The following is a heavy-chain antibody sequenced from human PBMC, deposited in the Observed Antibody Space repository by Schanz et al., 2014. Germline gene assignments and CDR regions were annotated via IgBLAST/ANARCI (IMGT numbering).Heavy chain of an antibody. V-gene: IGHV3-11*06. CDR1: GFVFGDYY. CDR3: ARGRVLES. CDR2: ISDSGTYT. J-gene: IGHJ5*02. Sequence: QVQVVQSGGGLVKPGGSLRLSCAASGFVFGDYYMTWIRQAPGKGLEWLSYISDSGTYTNYADSVKGRFTISRDNAKSSLYLQMNSLRAEDTAVYYCARGRVLESWGQGTLVTVSS. D-gene: IGHD1-1*01.